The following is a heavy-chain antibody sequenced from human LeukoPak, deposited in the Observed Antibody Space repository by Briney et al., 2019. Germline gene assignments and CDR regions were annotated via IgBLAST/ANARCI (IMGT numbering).Heavy chain of an antibody. D-gene: IGHD3-9*01. CDR3: ASTRRRYFPLDP. CDR2: IIPIFGTA. CDR1: GYTFTNYG. J-gene: IGHJ5*02. Sequence: SVKVSCKASGYTFTNYGISWVRQAPGQGLEWMGGIIPIFGTANYAQKFQGRVTITADKSTSTAYVELSSLRSEDTAVYYCASTRRRYFPLDPWGQGTLVTVSS. V-gene: IGHV1-69*06.